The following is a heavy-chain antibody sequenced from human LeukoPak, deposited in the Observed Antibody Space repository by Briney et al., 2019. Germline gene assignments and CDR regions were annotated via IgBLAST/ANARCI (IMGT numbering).Heavy chain of an antibody. J-gene: IGHJ4*02. Sequence: PSETLSLTCAVYGGSFSGYYWSWIRQPPGKGLEWIGEINHSGSTNYNPSLKSRVTISVDTSKNQFFLKLSSVTAADTAVYYCARSIVGATTFGYWGQGTLVTVSS. V-gene: IGHV4-34*01. D-gene: IGHD1-26*01. CDR1: GGSFSGYY. CDR2: INHSGST. CDR3: ARSIVGATTFGY.